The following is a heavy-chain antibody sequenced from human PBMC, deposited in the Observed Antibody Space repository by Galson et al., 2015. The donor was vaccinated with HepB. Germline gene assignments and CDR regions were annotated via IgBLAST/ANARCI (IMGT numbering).Heavy chain of an antibody. Sequence: ETLSLTCTVSGGSISSYYWSWIRQPPGKGLEWIGYIYYSGSTNYNPSLKSRVTISVDTSKNQFSLKLSSVTAADTAVYYCARLPSLNWGDTHYYGMDVWGQGTTVTVSS. J-gene: IGHJ6*02. CDR3: ARLPSLNWGDTHYYGMDV. CDR1: GGSISSYY. D-gene: IGHD7-27*01. CDR2: IYYSGST. V-gene: IGHV4-59*08.